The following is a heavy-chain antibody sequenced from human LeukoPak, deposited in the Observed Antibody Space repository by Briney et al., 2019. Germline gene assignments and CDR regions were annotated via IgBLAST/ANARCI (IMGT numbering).Heavy chain of an antibody. J-gene: IGHJ5*02. CDR2: IIPILGIA. CDR1: VGTFSSYA. Sequence: SVKVSRKASVGTFSSYAISWVRQAPGQGLEWMGRIIPILGIANYAQKFQGRVTITADKSTSTAYMELSSLRSEDTAVYYCAVAAAGTSRWFDPWGQGTLVTVSS. V-gene: IGHV1-69*04. CDR3: AVAAAGTSRWFDP. D-gene: IGHD6-13*01.